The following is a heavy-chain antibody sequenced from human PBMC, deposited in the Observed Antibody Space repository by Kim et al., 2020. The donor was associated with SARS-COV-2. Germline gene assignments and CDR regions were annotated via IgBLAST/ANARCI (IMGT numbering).Heavy chain of an antibody. V-gene: IGHV3-49*02. J-gene: IGHJ6*02. D-gene: IGHD3-3*01. CDR3: TRCFWSGYAQACYYGMDV. Sequence: KGRFTISRDDSKSIAYLQMNSLKTEDTAVYYCTRCFWSGYAQACYYGMDVWGQGTTVTVSS.